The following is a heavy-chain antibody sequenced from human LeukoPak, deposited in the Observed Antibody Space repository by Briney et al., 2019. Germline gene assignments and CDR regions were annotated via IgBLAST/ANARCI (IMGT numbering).Heavy chain of an antibody. D-gene: IGHD6-19*01. V-gene: IGHV3-21*01. CDR3: ARDGSGWSRDV. CDR1: GFTFSVYS. J-gene: IGHJ6*02. Sequence: GGSLRLSCAASGFTFSVYSMSWIRQAPAKGLEWVSSISSTTYTYYADSVKGRFTISRDNSKNPLYLQVNNLTAEDTALYYCARDGSGWSRDVWGQGTTVTVSS. CDR2: ISSTTYT.